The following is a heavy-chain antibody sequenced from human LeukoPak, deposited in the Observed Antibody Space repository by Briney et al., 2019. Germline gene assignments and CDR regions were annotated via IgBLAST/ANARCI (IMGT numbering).Heavy chain of an antibody. CDR2: IKQDGSEK. D-gene: IGHD3-3*01. CDR1: GFTFSSYW. V-gene: IGHV3-7*01. J-gene: IGHJ4*02. Sequence: GGSLRLSCAASGFTFSSYWMSWVRQAPGKGLEWVANIKQDGSEKYYVDSVKGRFTISRDNAKNSLYLQMNSLRAEDTAVYYCARTPPGYDFWSGYYTGYFDYWGQGTLVTVSS. CDR3: ARTPPGYDFWSGYYTGYFDY.